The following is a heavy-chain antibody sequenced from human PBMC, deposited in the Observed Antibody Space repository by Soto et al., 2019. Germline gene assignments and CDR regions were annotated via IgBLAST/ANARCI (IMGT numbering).Heavy chain of an antibody. J-gene: IGHJ4*02. D-gene: IGHD1-26*01. CDR2: IYYSGST. V-gene: IGHV4-31*03. CDR1: GGSISSGGYY. CDR3: ARDRRYSGSRGPYFDY. Sequence: QVQLQESGPGLVKPSQTLSLTCTVSGGSISSGGYYWSWIRQHPGTGLEWIGYIYYSGSTYYNPSLKSRVTISVDTSKNQFSLKLSSVTAADTAVYYCARDRRYSGSRGPYFDYWGQGTLVTVSS.